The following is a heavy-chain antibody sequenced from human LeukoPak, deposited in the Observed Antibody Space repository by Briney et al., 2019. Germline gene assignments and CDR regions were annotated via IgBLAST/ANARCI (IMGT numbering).Heavy chain of an antibody. J-gene: IGHJ5*02. CDR1: GVSISSYY. V-gene: IGHV4-59*01. CDR2: IYYSGST. D-gene: IGHD2-2*01. CDR3: ARGIVVVPAAGAWFDP. Sequence: PSETLSLTCTVSGVSISSYYWSWIRQPPGKGLEWIGYIYYSGSTNYNPSLKSRVTISVDTSKNQFSLKLSSVTAADTAVYYCARGIVVVPAAGAWFDPWGQGTLVTVSS.